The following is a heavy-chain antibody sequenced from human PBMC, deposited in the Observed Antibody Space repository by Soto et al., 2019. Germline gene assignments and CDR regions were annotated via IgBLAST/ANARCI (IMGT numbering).Heavy chain of an antibody. CDR2: ISHGGTT. CDR3: ARGNPRRMPLGRGAAIMGNQLDS. Sequence: SETLSLTCSVSGGSFTNYYWTWIRQPPGKPLECIGEISHGGTTKDNPFLHSRVTMSVDTSRNQFSLDLTSVTAAHTAVYYCARGNPRRMPLGRGAAIMGNQLDSWVQGILV. V-gene: IGHV4-34*01. D-gene: IGHD3-10*01. J-gene: IGHJ1*01. CDR1: GGSFTNYY.